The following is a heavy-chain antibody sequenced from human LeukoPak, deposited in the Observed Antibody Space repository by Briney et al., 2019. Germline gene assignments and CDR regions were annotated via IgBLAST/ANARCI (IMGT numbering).Heavy chain of an antibody. V-gene: IGHV4-31*03. CDR1: GGSISSGGYY. J-gene: IGHJ5*02. CDR3: ARNLWGNNWFDP. D-gene: IGHD7-27*01. Sequence: SQTLSLTCTVSGGSISSGGYYWSWIRQHPGKGLEWIGYIYYSGSTYYNPSLKSRVTISVDTSKNQFSLKLSSVTAADTAVYYCARNLWGNNWFDPWGQGTLVTVSS. CDR2: IYYSGST.